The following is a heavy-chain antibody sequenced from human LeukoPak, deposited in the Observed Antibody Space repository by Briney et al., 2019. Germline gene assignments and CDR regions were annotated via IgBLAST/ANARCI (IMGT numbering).Heavy chain of an antibody. Sequence: SLRLSCAASGFTFDDYALHWVRQAPGKGLEWVSGISWNSGSIGYADSVKGRFTISRDNAKNSLYLQMNSLRAEDTAVYYCARVRGWPDFDYWGQGTLVTVSS. CDR2: ISWNSGSI. D-gene: IGHD6-19*01. CDR1: GFTFDDYA. CDR3: ARVRGWPDFDY. J-gene: IGHJ4*02. V-gene: IGHV3-9*01.